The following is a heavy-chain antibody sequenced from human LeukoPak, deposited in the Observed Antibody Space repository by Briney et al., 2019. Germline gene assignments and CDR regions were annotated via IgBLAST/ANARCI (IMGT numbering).Heavy chain of an antibody. CDR3: AKTDGIGYSNYAYYYYGMDV. CDR1: GFTFSSYA. V-gene: IGHV3-23*01. CDR2: ISGSCGST. Sequence: PGGSLRLSCAASGFTFSSYAMSWVRQAPGKGLEWVSAISGSCGSTYYADSVKGRFTISRDNSKNTLYLKMNSLRAEDTAVYYCAKTDGIGYSNYAYYYYGMDVWGQGTTVTVSS. D-gene: IGHD4-11*01. J-gene: IGHJ6*02.